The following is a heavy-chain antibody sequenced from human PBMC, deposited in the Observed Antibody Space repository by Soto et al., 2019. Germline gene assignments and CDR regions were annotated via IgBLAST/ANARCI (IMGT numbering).Heavy chain of an antibody. CDR3: ARRGRFGTVTTPFYDMDV. J-gene: IGHJ6*02. D-gene: IGHD4-17*01. CDR2: IDPSDSYT. Sequence: PGESLKISCKASGYSFTDCWISWVRQMPGKGLEWMGRIDPSDSYTNFSPSFQGHVTISADKSISTAYLQWSSLKASDTAMYYCARRGRFGTVTTPFYDMDVWGPGTTVTVSS. V-gene: IGHV5-10-1*01. CDR1: GYSFTDCW.